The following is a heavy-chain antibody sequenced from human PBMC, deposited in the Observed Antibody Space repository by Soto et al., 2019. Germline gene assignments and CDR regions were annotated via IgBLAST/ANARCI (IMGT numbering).Heavy chain of an antibody. CDR2: ISSSSSYI. D-gene: IGHD2-2*01. V-gene: IGHV3-21*04. Sequence: GGSLRLSCAASGFTFSSYSMNWVRQAPGKGLEWVSSISSSSSYIYYADSVKGRFTISRDNTKNSLYLQMNSLRTEDTALYYCAKAQDVQLLSSYYYYGMDVWGQGTTVTVSS. CDR1: GFTFSSYS. J-gene: IGHJ6*02. CDR3: AKAQDVQLLSSYYYYGMDV.